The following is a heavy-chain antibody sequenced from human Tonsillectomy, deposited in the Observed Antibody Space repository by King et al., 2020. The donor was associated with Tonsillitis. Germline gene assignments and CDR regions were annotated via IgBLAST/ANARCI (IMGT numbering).Heavy chain of an antibody. CDR1: GYSFTTYW. V-gene: IGHV5-10-1*03. Sequence: EFQLVQSGAEVKKPGESLRISCKGSGYSFTTYWISWVRQMPGKGLEWMGRIDPSDSYTNYSPSFQGHVTISADKSISTAYLQWSSLKASDTAMYYCARLRYSPAIVATNWCDPWGQGTLVTVSS. D-gene: IGHD5-12*01. CDR2: IDPSDSYT. CDR3: ARLRYSPAIVATNWCDP. J-gene: IGHJ5*02.